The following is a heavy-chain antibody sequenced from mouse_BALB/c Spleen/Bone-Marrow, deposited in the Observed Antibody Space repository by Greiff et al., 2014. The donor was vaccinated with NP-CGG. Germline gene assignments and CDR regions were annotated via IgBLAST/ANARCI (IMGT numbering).Heavy chain of an antibody. Sequence: QVQLLQSGAELVRPGTSVKVSCKASGYAFTNYLIEWVKQRPGQGLEWIGVINPGSGGTNYNEKFKGKATLTADKSSSTAYMQLSSLTSDDSAVYFCAREIITSFAYWGQGTLVTVSA. J-gene: IGHJ3*01. D-gene: IGHD1-1*01. CDR1: GYAFTNYL. V-gene: IGHV1-54*01. CDR2: INPGSGGT. CDR3: AREIITSFAY.